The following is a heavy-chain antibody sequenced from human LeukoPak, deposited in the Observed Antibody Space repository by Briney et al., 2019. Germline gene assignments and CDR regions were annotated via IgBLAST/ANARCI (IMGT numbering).Heavy chain of an antibody. CDR1: GFTFSSYG. Sequence: PGGSLRLSCAASGFTFSSYGMHWVRQAPGKGLEWVAVIWYDGSNKYYADSVKGRFTISRDNAGNSLSLQMDSLRAEDTAVYYCTRELLSLHQGLDSWGQGTLVTVSS. J-gene: IGHJ5*01. D-gene: IGHD2/OR15-2a*01. V-gene: IGHV3-33*01. CDR2: IWYDGSNK. CDR3: TRELLSLHQGLDS.